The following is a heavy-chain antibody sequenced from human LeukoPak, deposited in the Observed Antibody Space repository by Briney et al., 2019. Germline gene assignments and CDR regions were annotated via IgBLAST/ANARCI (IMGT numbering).Heavy chain of an antibody. D-gene: IGHD3-16*01. CDR2: IWFDGSNK. CDR1: GFTFSIYG. V-gene: IGHV3-33*01. CDR3: TRELPSGLRAFDV. Sequence: PGGSLRLSCAASGFTFSIYGIHWVRQAPGKGLKRVALIWFDGSNKYYADSVRGRFTISRDNSKSTVYLQMNSLRAEDTAIYYCTRELPSGLRAFDVWGQGTMVTVSS. J-gene: IGHJ3*01.